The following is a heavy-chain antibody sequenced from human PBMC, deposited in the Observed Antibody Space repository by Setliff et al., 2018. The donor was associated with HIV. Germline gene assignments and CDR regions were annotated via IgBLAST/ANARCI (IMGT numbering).Heavy chain of an antibody. J-gene: IGHJ4*02. D-gene: IGHD1-26*01. Sequence: LRLSCEASGFTFGDFAMNWVRQAPGKGLKWVASISANGNNIYHADSVKGRFTIFRENSKNIVYLQMSNLRAEDTALYYCAKVMITTTWAFDFWGQGTQVTVSS. CDR3: AKVMITTTWAFDF. CDR2: ISANGNNI. CDR1: GFTFGDFA. V-gene: IGHV3-23*01.